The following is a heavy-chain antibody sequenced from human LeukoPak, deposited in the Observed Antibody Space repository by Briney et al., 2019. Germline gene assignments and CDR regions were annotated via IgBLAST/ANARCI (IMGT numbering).Heavy chain of an antibody. D-gene: IGHD3-10*01. CDR1: GGSISIYY. J-gene: IGHJ4*02. CDR3: AREYYYGSGSYLDY. CDR2: IYTSGST. Sequence: PSETLSLTCTVSGGSISIYYWSWIRQPAGKGLEWIGRIYTSGSTNYNPSLKSRVTMSVDTSKNQFSLKLSSVTAADTAVYYCAREYYYGSGSYLDYWGQGTLVTVSS. V-gene: IGHV4-4*07.